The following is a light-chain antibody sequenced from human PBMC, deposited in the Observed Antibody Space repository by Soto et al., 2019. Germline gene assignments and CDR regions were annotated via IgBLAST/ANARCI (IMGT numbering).Light chain of an antibody. J-gene: IGLJ1*01. Sequence: QSVLTQPPSASGTPGQRGTISCSGSSSNIGSNYVYWYQQLPGTAPKLLIYSNNQRPSGVPDRFSGSKSGTSASLAISGLRSEDEADYYCAAWDDSLSGPTYVFGTGTKV. CDR2: SNN. V-gene: IGLV1-47*02. CDR1: SSNIGSNY. CDR3: AAWDDSLSGPTYV.